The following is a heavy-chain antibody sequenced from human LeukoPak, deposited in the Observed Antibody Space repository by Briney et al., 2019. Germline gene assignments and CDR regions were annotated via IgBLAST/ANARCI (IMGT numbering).Heavy chain of an antibody. CDR2: ISSSGSTI. D-gene: IGHD6-19*01. CDR3: ARSPPFSGLFGY. J-gene: IGHJ4*02. V-gene: IGHV3-48*03. Sequence: PGGSLRLSCAASGFTFSSYEMNWVRQAPGKGLEWVSYISSSGSTIYYADSVKGRFTISRDNAKNLLYLQMNSLRAEDTAVYYCARSPPFSGLFGYWGQGTLVTVSS. CDR1: GFTFSSYE.